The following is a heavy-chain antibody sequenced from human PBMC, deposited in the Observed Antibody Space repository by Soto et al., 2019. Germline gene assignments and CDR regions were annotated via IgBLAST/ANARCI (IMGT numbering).Heavy chain of an antibody. V-gene: IGHV3-15*01. CDR1: GFTFSNAW. D-gene: IGHD2-15*01. J-gene: IGHJ4*02. Sequence: GGSLRLSCAASGFTFSNAWMSWVRQAPGKGLEWVGRIKSKTDGGTTDYAAPVKGRFTISRDDSKNTLYLQMNSLKTEDTAVYYCTTPRTSGYCSGGSCYELGYWVQGTLLTVSS. CDR3: TTPRTSGYCSGGSCYELGY. CDR2: IKSKTDGGTT.